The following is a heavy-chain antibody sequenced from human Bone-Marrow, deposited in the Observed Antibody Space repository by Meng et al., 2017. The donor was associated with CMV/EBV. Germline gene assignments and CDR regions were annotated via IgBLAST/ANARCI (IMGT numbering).Heavy chain of an antibody. J-gene: IGHJ4*02. D-gene: IGHD4-17*01. V-gene: IGHV1-8*03. Sequence: ASVKVSCKASGYTFTSYYMHWVRQAPGQGLEWMGWMNPNSGNTGYAQKFQGRVTITRNTSISTAYMELSSLRSEDTAVYYRARPPGAVTTDYWGQGTLVTVSS. CDR2: MNPNSGNT. CDR1: GYTFTSYY. CDR3: ARPPGAVTTDY.